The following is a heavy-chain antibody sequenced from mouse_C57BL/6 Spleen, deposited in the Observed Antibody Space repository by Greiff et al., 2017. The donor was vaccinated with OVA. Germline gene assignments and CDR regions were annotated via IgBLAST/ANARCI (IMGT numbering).Heavy chain of an antibody. CDR2: ISSGGDYI. CDR3: TRDQRYFDV. Sequence: EVKVVESGEGLVKPGGSLKLSCAASGFTFSSYAMSWVRQTPEKRLEWVACISSGGDYIYYADTVKGRFTISRDNARNTLYLQMSSLKSEDTAMYYCTRDQRYFDVWGTGTTVTVSS. J-gene: IGHJ1*03. V-gene: IGHV5-9-1*02. CDR1: GFTFSSYA.